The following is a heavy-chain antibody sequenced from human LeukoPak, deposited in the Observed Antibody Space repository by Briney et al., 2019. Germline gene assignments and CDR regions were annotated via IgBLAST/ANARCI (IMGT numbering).Heavy chain of an antibody. Sequence: SQTLSLTCAISGDSVSSNSATWKWIRQSPSRGLEWLGRTYYRSKWYNDYAVSVKSRVTINPDTSKNQFSLQLNSVTPEDTAMYFCARDPPAAGQTLNAFDIWGQGTMVTVSS. CDR2: TYYRSKWYN. V-gene: IGHV6-1*01. CDR1: GDSVSSNSAT. CDR3: ARDPPAAGQTLNAFDI. D-gene: IGHD2-15*01. J-gene: IGHJ3*02.